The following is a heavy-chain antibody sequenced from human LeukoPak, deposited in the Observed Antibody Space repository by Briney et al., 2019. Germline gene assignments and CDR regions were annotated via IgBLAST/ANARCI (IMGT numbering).Heavy chain of an antibody. CDR3: TPYNH. J-gene: IGHJ4*02. Sequence: GASVKVSCKASGYTFTGYDMHWVRQAPGQRLEWVGWINPNSGGTHYAQKFQGRVTMTRDTSISTAYMEVSRLGSDDTAVYYCTPYNHWGQGTLVTVSS. D-gene: IGHD5-24*01. CDR2: INPNSGGT. V-gene: IGHV1-2*02. CDR1: GYTFTGYD.